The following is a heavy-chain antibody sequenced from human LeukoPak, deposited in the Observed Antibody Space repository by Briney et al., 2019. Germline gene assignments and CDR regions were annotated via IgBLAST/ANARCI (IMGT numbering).Heavy chain of an antibody. Sequence: GRSLRLSCAASGFSFRSYAMHWVRQAPDKGLEWVANINQDGTEKFYVDSVKGRFTISRDNAKNSLYLQMNSLRVEDTAVYYCAKVAKYYYGSETYYFFEHWGQGTPVTASS. D-gene: IGHD3-10*01. V-gene: IGHV3-7*01. CDR1: GFSFRSYA. CDR3: AKVAKYYYGSETYYFFEH. CDR2: INQDGTEK. J-gene: IGHJ4*02.